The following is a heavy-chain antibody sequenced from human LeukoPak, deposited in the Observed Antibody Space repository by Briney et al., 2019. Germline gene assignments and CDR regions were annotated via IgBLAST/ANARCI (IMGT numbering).Heavy chain of an antibody. D-gene: IGHD1-7*01. J-gene: IGHJ5*02. Sequence: GASVKVSCKASGYTFTSYYMHWVRQAPGQGLEWVGIINHKDGSTRHAQKLQGRVTMTRDMSTVTVYMELSSRRSDDTAVYYCAGDLPLGDMTGTKGLWFDPWRQRTLVTVSS. V-gene: IGHV1-46*04. CDR2: INHKDGST. CDR3: AGDLPLGDMTGTKGLWFDP. CDR1: GYTFTSYY.